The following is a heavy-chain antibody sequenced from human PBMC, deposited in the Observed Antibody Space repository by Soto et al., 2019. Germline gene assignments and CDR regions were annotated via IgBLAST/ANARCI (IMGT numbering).Heavy chain of an antibody. CDR3: ARGYFDY. CDR1: GYTFTSYG. CDR2: ISGYNGNT. Sequence: QVQLVQSRAEVKKPGASVKVSCKTSGYTFTSYGVSWERQAPGQGLEWEGWISGYNGNTKYAQKLQGRVTMTTDTSTATAYMELRGLRSDDTAIYYCARGYFDYWGQGTLITVSS. V-gene: IGHV1-18*04. J-gene: IGHJ4*02.